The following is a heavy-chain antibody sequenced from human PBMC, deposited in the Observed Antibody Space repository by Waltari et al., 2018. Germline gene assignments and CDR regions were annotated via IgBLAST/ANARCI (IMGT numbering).Heavy chain of an antibody. CDR1: GFTFSTYG. D-gene: IGHD6-6*01. CDR3: ARGRGSADY. V-gene: IGHV3-33*01. Sequence: QVQLVESGGGVVQPGRSLRLSCAASGFTFSTYGMHWFRQAPGKGVGWVAVIWYDGTNDYYADSVKGRFTISRDNSKNTLYLQMNSLRADDTAVYYCARGRGSADYWGQGTLVTVSS. J-gene: IGHJ4*02. CDR2: IWYDGTND.